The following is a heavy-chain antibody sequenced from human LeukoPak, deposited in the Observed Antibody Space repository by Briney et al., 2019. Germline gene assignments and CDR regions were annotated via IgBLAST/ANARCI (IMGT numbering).Heavy chain of an antibody. CDR1: GGSTSSYY. CDR3: ARVGAMYYYGSEPHWFDP. V-gene: IGHV4-59*01. CDR2: IYYSGST. Sequence: SETLSLTCTVSGGSTSSYYWSWIRQPPGQGLEWIGYIYYSGSTNYNPSLKSRVTISVDTSKNQFSLKLSSVTAADTAVYYCARVGAMYYYGSEPHWFDPWGQGTLVTVSS. D-gene: IGHD3-10*01. J-gene: IGHJ5*02.